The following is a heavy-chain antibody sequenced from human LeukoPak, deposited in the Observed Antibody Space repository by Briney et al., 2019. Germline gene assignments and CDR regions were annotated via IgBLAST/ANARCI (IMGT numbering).Heavy chain of an antibody. J-gene: IGHJ4*02. CDR3: ARDQNDLLLGLDY. CDR2: IYYSGST. Sequence: SQTLSLTCTVSGGSISSGDYYWSWIRQPPGKGLEWIGYIYYSGSTYYNPSLKSRVTISVDTSKNQFSLKLSSVTAADTAVYFCARDQNDLLLGLDYWGQGTLVTVSS. D-gene: IGHD3-10*01. V-gene: IGHV4-30-4*01. CDR1: GGSISSGDYY.